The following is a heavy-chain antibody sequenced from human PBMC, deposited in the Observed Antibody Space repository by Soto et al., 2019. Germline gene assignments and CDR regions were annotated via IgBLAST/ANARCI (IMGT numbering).Heavy chain of an antibody. V-gene: IGHV3-53*02. Sequence: EVRLVETGGGLIQPGGSLRLSCAVSGFSVSDNYMYWVRQAPGKGLEWVSLIYSVGTARYADSVRGRFTISRDKSKNTLYLQMNSLREEDTAVYHCARKTDSGGDGGFWGQGTLVPVSS. D-gene: IGHD2-21*01. CDR3: ARKTDSGGDGGF. CDR2: IYSVGTA. CDR1: GFSVSDNY. J-gene: IGHJ4*02.